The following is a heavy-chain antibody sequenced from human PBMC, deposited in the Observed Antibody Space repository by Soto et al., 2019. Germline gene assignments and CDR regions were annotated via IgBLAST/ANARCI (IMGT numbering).Heavy chain of an antibody. CDR1: GGSISSYY. CDR3: ARGYCSSTICYIWDNWFDP. V-gene: IGHV4-59*01. D-gene: IGHD2-2*02. J-gene: IGHJ5*02. CDR2: IYYSGRT. Sequence: SETLSLTCTVSGGSISSYYWSWIRQPPGKGLEWIGYIYYSGRTNYNPSLKSGVTISVDTSKNQFSLKLSSVTAADTAMYYCARGYCSSTICYIWDNWFDPWGQGTLVTVSS.